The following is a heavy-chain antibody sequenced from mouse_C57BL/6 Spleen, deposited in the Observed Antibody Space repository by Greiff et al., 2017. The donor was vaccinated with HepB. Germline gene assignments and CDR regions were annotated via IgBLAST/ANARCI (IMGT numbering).Heavy chain of an antibody. CDR1: GFTFSDYY. CDR3: ARGGYSLDY. D-gene: IGHD2-12*01. J-gene: IGHJ2*01. CDR2: INYDGSST. V-gene: IGHV5-16*01. Sequence: EVQLVESEGGLVQPGSSMKLSCTASGFTFSDYYMAWVRQVPEKGLEWVANINYDGSSTYYLDSLKSRFIISRDNAKNILYLQMSSLKSEDTATYYCARGGYSLDYWGQGTTLTVSS.